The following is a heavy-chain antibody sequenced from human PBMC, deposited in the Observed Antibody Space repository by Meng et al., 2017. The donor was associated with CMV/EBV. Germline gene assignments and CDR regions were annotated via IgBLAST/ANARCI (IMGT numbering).Heavy chain of an antibody. CDR2: ISSSSSYI. J-gene: IGHJ4*02. V-gene: IGHV3-21*01. D-gene: IGHD6-6*01. CDR1: GFTFSSYS. CDR3: ARDLCEYSSSSLGLDY. Sequence: GESLKISCAASGFTFSSYSMNWVRQAPGKGLEWVSSISSSSSYIYYADSVKGRFTISRDNAKNSLYLQMNSLRAEDTAVYYCARDLCEYSSSSLGLDYWGQGTLVTVSS.